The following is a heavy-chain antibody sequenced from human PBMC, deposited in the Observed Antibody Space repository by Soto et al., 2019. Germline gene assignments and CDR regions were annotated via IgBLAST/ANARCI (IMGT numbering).Heavy chain of an antibody. J-gene: IGHJ4*02. V-gene: IGHV4-59*08. CDR2: IYYSGST. D-gene: IGHD2-2*01. CDR3: ARKYCSSTSCYAYGFDY. Sequence: PSETLSLTCTVSGGSISSYYWSWIRQPPGKGLEWIGYIYYSGSTNYNPSLKSRVTISVDTSKNQFSLKLSSVTAADTAVYYCARKYCSSTSCYAYGFDYWGQGTLVTVSS. CDR1: GGSISSYY.